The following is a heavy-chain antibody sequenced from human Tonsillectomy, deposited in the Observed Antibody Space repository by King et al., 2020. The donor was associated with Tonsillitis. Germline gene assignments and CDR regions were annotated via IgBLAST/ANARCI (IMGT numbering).Heavy chain of an antibody. CDR3: ARAGPLDSTSWYWFDP. CDR1: GNSITSGGYS. J-gene: IGHJ5*02. V-gene: IGHV4-30-4*07. D-gene: IGHD6-13*01. CDR2: SFYSGTT. Sequence: QLQESGPGLVKPSQTLSVTCAVSGNSITSGGYSWNWIRQSPGQGLEWIGYSFYSGTTYYNPSFESRVAISVDTSKNQFSLHLRSVTAADTAVYYCARAGPLDSTSWYWFDPWGQGTLVIVSS.